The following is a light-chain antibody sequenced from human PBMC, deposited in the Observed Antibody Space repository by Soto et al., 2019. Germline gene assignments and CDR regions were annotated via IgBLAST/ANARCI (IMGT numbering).Light chain of an antibody. CDR3: QQRSNWPPIT. V-gene: IGKV3-11*01. J-gene: IGKJ5*01. CDR2: DAS. CDR1: QGISNY. Sequence: EIVLTQSPDTLSLAPGERATLSCRASQGISNYLAWYQQKPGQAPRLLIYDASNRATGIPARFSGSGSGTDFTLTISSLEPEDFAVYYCQQRSNWPPITFGQGTRLEIK.